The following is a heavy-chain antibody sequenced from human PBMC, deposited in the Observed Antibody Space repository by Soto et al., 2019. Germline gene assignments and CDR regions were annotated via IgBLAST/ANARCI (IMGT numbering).Heavy chain of an antibody. D-gene: IGHD6-13*01. Sequence: GGSLRLSCAASGFTFRSFTMNWVRRAPGKGLEWVSTISSNSAYIYYTDALRGRFTISRDNAKNSLHLQMNSLRAEDTAVYYCTRGASRDSSARGWFDPWGPGTLVTVSS. CDR2: ISSNSAYI. V-gene: IGHV3-21*01. CDR1: GFTFRSFT. CDR3: TRGASRDSSARGWFDP. J-gene: IGHJ5*02.